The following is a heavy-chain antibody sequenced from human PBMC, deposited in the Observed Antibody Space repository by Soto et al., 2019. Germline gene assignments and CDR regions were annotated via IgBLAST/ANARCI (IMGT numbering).Heavy chain of an antibody. CDR1: GFTFSSYG. Sequence: GGSLRLSCAASGFTFSSYGMHWVRQAPGKGLEWVAVIWYDGSNKYYADSVKGRFTISRDNSKNTLYLQMNSLRAEDTAVYYCAKALGAAAGYFDYWGQGTLVTVSS. V-gene: IGHV3-30*02. J-gene: IGHJ4*02. D-gene: IGHD6-13*01. CDR2: IWYDGSNK. CDR3: AKALGAAAGYFDY.